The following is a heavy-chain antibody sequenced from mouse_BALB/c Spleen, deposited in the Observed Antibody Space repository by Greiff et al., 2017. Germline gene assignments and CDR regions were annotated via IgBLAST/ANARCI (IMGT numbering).Heavy chain of an antibody. Sequence: EVQVVESGGGLVKPGGSLKLSCAASGFTFSDYYMYWVRQTPEKRLEWVATISDGGSYTYYPDSVKGRFTISRDNAKNNLYLQMSSLKSEDTAMYSCARDRGGRDFDYWGQGTTLTVSA. D-gene: IGHD3-1*01. V-gene: IGHV5-4*02. J-gene: IGHJ2*01. CDR1: GFTFSDYY. CDR2: ISDGGSYT. CDR3: ARDRGGRDFDY.